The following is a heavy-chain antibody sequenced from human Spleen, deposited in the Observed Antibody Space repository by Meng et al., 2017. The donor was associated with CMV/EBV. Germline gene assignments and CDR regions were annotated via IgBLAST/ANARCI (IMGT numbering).Heavy chain of an antibody. D-gene: IGHD2-15*01. J-gene: IGHJ2*01. CDR3: ARRVAGGAIHWYFDL. CDR1: GFSFSTYA. V-gene: IGHV3-23*03. CDR2: IYSGGHTT. Sequence: GGSLRLSCAASGFSFSTYAMNWVRQVPGKGLEWVSVIYSGGHTTYYADSVKGRFTISRDNAKKSLFLQMNSLRVEDTALYYCARRVAGGAIHWYFDLWGRGTLVTVSS.